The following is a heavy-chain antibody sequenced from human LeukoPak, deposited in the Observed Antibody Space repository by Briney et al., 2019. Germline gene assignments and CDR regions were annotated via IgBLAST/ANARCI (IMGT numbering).Heavy chain of an antibody. CDR2: IKQDGSEK. CDR1: GFTFSSYW. CDR3: ASPSAGWFGELLSFDY. J-gene: IGHJ4*02. Sequence: PGGSLRLSCAASGFTFSSYWMSWVRQAPGKGLEWVANIKQDGSEKYYVDSVKGRFTISRDNSKNTLYLQMNSLRAEDTAVYYCASPSAGWFGELLSFDYWGQGTLVTVSS. V-gene: IGHV3-7*03. D-gene: IGHD3-10*01.